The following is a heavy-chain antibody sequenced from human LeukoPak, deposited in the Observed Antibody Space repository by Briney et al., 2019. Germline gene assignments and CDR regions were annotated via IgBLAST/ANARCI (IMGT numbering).Heavy chain of an antibody. D-gene: IGHD2-21*02. CDR3: ARRTASDAFDI. CDR2: IYYSGRT. J-gene: IGHJ3*02. V-gene: IGHV4-39*01. Sequence: SETLSLTCTVSGGSISSSIYYWGWIRQPPGKGLEWIGSIYYSGRTYYSPSLKSRVTISVDTSKNQFSLKLRSVTAADTAVYYCARRTASDAFDIWGQGTMVTVSS. CDR1: GGSISSSIYY.